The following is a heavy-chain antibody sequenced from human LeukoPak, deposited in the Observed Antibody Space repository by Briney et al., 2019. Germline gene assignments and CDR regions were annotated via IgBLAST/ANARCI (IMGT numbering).Heavy chain of an antibody. CDR2: TYYRSKLYN. V-gene: IGHV6-1*01. Sequence: SQTLSLTCAISGDSVSRNNAGWNWIRQSPSRGLEWLGRTYYRSKLYNDYAVSVQSRITIDPDTSRNQFSLQLNSVTPEDTAIYYCVRGQWNSIYYFDSWGQGTLVTVSS. D-gene: IGHD6-19*01. CDR3: VRGQWNSIYYFDS. J-gene: IGHJ4*02. CDR1: GDSVSRNNAG.